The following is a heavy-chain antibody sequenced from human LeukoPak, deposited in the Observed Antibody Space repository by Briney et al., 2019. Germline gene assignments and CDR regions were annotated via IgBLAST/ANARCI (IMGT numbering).Heavy chain of an antibody. V-gene: IGHV4-34*01. CDR2: INHSGST. CDR1: GGSFSGYY. Sequence: SETLSLTCAVYGGSFSGYYWSWIRRPPGKGLEWIGEINHSGSTNYNPSLKSRVTISVDTSKNQFSLKLSSVTAADTAVYYCARGVDILTGYFDYWGQGTLVTVSS. J-gene: IGHJ4*02. D-gene: IGHD3-9*01. CDR3: ARGVDILTGYFDY.